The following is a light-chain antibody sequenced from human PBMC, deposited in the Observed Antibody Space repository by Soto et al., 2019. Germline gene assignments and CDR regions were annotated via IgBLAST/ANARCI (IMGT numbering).Light chain of an antibody. CDR3: QQRNDWRRGT. V-gene: IGKV3D-20*02. CDR1: QSVSSSY. CDR2: GAS. J-gene: IGKJ5*01. Sequence: EIVLTQSPGTLSLSPGERATLSCRASQSVSSSYLAWYQQKPGQAPRLLIYGASSRATGIPDRFSGSGSGTDFTLTISSLEPEDCAVYYCQQRNDWRRGTFGQGTRLEIK.